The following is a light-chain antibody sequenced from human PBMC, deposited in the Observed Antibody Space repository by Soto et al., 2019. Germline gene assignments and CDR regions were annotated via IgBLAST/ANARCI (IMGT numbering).Light chain of an antibody. CDR1: QSVNSN. Sequence: EIVMTQSPATLSVSPGERGTLSCRASQSVNSNLAWYQQKPGQAPRLLIYDASTRATGIPARFSGSGSGTEFTLTISSLQAEDVAVYYCQQYYSTPFTFGPGTKVDIK. CDR3: QQYYSTPFT. J-gene: IGKJ3*01. CDR2: DAS. V-gene: IGKV3-15*01.